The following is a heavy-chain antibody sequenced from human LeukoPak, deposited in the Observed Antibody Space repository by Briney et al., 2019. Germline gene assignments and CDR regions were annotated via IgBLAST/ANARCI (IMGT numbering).Heavy chain of an antibody. Sequence: ASVKVSCKASGYTFTSYDINWVRQATGQGLEWMGWMNPNSGGTNYAQKFQGRVTMTRDTSISTAYMELSRLRSDDTAVYYCASRSVRSYYYYYMDVWGKGTTVTVSS. CDR1: GYTFTSYD. J-gene: IGHJ6*03. CDR3: ASRSVRSYYYYYMDV. CDR2: MNPNSGGT. V-gene: IGHV1-2*02. D-gene: IGHD3-16*01.